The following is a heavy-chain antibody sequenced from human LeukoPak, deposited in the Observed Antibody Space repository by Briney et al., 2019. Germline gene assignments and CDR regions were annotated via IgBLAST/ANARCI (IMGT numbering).Heavy chain of an antibody. CDR1: GGSISSYY. V-gene: IGHV4-59*01. CDR2: IYYSGST. Sequence: SVTLSLTCTVSGGSISSYYWSWLRQPPGKGLEWIGYIYYSGSTNYNPSLKSRVTISVDTSKNQFSLKLSSVTAADTAVYYCARGSPSGYYGYWGQGTLVTVSS. CDR3: ARGSPSGYYGY. D-gene: IGHD3-3*01. J-gene: IGHJ4*02.